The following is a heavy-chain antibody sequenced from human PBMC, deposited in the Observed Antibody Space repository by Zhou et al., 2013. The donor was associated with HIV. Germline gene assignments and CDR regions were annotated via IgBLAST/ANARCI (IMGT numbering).Heavy chain of an antibody. V-gene: IGHV1-69*05. Sequence: QVQLVQSGPEVKKPGSSVKVSCKASGGTFSSYAISWVRQAPGQGLEWMGGIIPIFGTANYAQKFQGRVTITTDESTSTAYMELSSLRSEDTAVYYCAIVVVPAAIVTVGVYYYYYMDVWGKGTTVTRLL. D-gene: IGHD2-2*02. J-gene: IGHJ6*03. CDR1: GGTFSSYA. CDR2: IIPIFGTA. CDR3: AIVVVPAAIVTVGVYYYYYMDV.